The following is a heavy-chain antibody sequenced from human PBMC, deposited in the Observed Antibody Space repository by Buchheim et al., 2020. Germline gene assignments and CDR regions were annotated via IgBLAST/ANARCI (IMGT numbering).Heavy chain of an antibody. J-gene: IGHJ5*02. CDR1: GFTFRDYG. CDR2: ISSLSSKR. Sequence: VQLVESGGGVVQPERSLRLSCAASGFTFRDYGMHWVRQAPGKGLEWVAYISSLSSKRNYADSVKGRFTVSRDDAKNSLYLEMSSLRAEDTAVYYCARDLTGGHNYVTDQWGQGAL. V-gene: IGHV3-48*04. CDR3: ARDLTGGHNYVTDQ. D-gene: IGHD5-18*01.